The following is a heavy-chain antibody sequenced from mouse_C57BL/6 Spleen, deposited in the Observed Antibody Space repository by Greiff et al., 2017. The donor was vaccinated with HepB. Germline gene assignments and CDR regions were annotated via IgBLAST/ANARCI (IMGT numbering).Heavy chain of an antibody. Sequence: VQLQQSGAELVRPGASVKLSCTASGFNIKDDYMHWVKQRPEQGLEWIGWIDPENGDTEYASKFQGKATITPDTSTNTAYLQLSRLTSEDTAVYYCTTRIITAVVDDYWGQGTTRTVSS. CDR2: IDPENGDT. CDR1: GFNIKDDY. J-gene: IGHJ2*01. CDR3: TTRIITAVVDDY. D-gene: IGHD1-1*01. V-gene: IGHV14-4*01.